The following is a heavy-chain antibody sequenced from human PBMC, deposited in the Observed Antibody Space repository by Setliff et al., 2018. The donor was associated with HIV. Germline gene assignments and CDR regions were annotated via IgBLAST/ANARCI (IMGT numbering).Heavy chain of an antibody. J-gene: IGHJ4*02. CDR3: ARRRGPMVRGVDPAPSFFFDY. V-gene: IGHV4-34*01. CDR1: GVSITTYY. Sequence: SETLSLTCTVSGVSITTYYWSWVRQRPKRGLEWIGEVNHSGTTNYNPSLKSRVTISVDTSKNQFSLRVKSITAGDTSLYFCARRRGPMVRGVDPAPSFFFDYWGQGTPVTVSS. CDR2: VNHSGTT. D-gene: IGHD3-10*01.